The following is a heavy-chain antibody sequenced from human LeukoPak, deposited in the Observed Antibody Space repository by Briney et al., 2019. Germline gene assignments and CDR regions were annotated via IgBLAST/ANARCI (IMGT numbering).Heavy chain of an antibody. CDR2: ICYSGST. J-gene: IGHJ3*02. Sequence: PSETLSLTCTVSGGSISSYYWSWIRQPPGKGLEWIGYICYSGSTNYNPSLKSRVTISVDTSKNQFSLKLSSVTAADTAVYYCARDGLNDAFDIWGQGTMVTVSS. V-gene: IGHV4-59*01. CDR3: ARDGLNDAFDI. CDR1: GGSISSYY.